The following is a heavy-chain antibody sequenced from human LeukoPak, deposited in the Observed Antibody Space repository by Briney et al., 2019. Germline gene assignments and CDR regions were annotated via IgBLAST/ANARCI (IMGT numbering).Heavy chain of an antibody. Sequence: SGGSLRLSCAASGFNVSSNYMSWVRQAPGKGLEWVSIIYTGGSTFYADSVKGRFTISRDNSKNTLYLQMDSLRAEDTALYYCAGGGTYRRFDYWGQGTLVTVSS. V-gene: IGHV3-53*01. CDR3: AGGGTYRRFDY. D-gene: IGHD3-16*02. J-gene: IGHJ4*02. CDR1: GFNVSSNY. CDR2: IYTGGST.